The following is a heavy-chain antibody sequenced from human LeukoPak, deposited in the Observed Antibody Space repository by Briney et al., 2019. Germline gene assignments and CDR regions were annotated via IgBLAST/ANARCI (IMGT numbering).Heavy chain of an antibody. CDR2: INPNSGGT. V-gene: IGHV1-2*02. CDR3: ARFDSTGNRFDP. D-gene: IGHD3-9*01. J-gene: IGHJ5*02. Sequence: GASVKVSCKASGYTFTGYYMHWVRQAPGQGLEWMGWINPNSGGTKYAQKFQGRVTMTRDTSISTAFMELSRLTSDDTAVYYCARFDSTGNRFDPWGQGTLVTVSS. CDR1: GYTFTGYY.